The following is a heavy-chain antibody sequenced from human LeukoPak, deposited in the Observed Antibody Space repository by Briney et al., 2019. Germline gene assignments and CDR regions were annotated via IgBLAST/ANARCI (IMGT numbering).Heavy chain of an antibody. CDR1: GFTFISYG. V-gene: IGHV3-74*01. D-gene: IGHD1-1*01. Sequence: GGSLRLSCSASGFTFISYGMHWVRQAPGKGLVWVSRINSDGSTTSYADSVKGRFTISRDNAKNTLYLQMNSLRAEDTAVYDCARGGPGTSFDYWGQGTLVTVSS. CDR3: ARGGPGTSFDY. J-gene: IGHJ4*02. CDR2: INSDGSTT.